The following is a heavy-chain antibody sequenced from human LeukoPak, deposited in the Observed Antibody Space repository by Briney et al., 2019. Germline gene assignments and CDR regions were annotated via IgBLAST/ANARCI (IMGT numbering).Heavy chain of an antibody. CDR3: ARDQSEAVAGTGWFDP. Sequence: SETLSLTCTVSGGSISSYYWSWIRQPPGKGPEWIGYIYYSGSTNYNPSLKSRVTISVDTSKNQFSLKLSSVTAADTAVYYCARDQSEAVAGTGWFDPWGQGTLVTVSS. CDR1: GGSISSYY. D-gene: IGHD6-19*01. J-gene: IGHJ5*02. V-gene: IGHV4-59*01. CDR2: IYYSGST.